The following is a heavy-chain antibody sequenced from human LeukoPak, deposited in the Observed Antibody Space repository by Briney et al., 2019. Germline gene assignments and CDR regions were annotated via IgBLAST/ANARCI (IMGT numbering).Heavy chain of an antibody. CDR3: ASTMIVVANGVDP. CDR2: IYYSGST. D-gene: IGHD3-22*01. CDR1: GGSISSGGYY. Sequence: SQTLSLTCTVSGGSISSGGYYWSWIRQHPGKGLEWIGYIYYSGSTYYNPSLKSRVTISVDTSKNQFSLKLSSVTAADTAVYYCASTMIVVANGVDPWGQGTLVTVSS. J-gene: IGHJ5*02. V-gene: IGHV4-30-4*08.